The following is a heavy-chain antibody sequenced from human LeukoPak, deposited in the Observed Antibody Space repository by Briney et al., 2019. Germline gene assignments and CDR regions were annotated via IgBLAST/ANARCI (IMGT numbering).Heavy chain of an antibody. J-gene: IGHJ4*02. CDR2: TDPHGGGT. CDR3: ARRGGGTVAGSVGLDY. Sequence: GASVKVSCKASGYIFTDYYIHWVRQAPGQGLEWMGWTDPHGGGTSYAQKFQGRVTMTRDTSINTAYMELTSLTSDDTAMYYCARRGGGTVAGSVGLDYWGQGPLVTVSS. V-gene: IGHV1-2*02. D-gene: IGHD6-19*01. CDR1: GYIFTDYY.